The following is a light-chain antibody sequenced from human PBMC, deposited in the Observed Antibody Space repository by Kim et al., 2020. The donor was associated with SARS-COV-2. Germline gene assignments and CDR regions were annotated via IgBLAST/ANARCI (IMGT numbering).Light chain of an antibody. Sequence: NFMLTQPHSVSESPGKTVTISCTRSSGSIDDNYVQWYQQRPGGVPTTVIYEDDQRPSGASDRFSGSIDNSSNSASLTISGLKTEDEADYYCQSYNRSNVVFGGGTQLTVL. CDR1: SGSIDDNY. CDR3: QSYNRSNVV. J-gene: IGLJ2*01. V-gene: IGLV6-57*04. CDR2: EDD.